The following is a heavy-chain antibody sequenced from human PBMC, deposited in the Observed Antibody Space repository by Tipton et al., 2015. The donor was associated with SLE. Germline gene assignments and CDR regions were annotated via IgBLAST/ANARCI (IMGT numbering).Heavy chain of an antibody. Sequence: VQSGAEVKKPGSSVKVSCKASGGTFSSYAISWVRQAPGQGLEWMGGIIPIFGTANYAQKFQGRVTITADESTSTAYMELSSLRSEDTAVYYCARDRSYYDILTGYYLYYYGMDVWGQGTTVTVSS. V-gene: IGHV1-69*01. D-gene: IGHD3-9*01. CDR2: IIPIFGTA. J-gene: IGHJ6*02. CDR1: GGTFSSYA. CDR3: ARDRSYYDILTGYYLYYYGMDV.